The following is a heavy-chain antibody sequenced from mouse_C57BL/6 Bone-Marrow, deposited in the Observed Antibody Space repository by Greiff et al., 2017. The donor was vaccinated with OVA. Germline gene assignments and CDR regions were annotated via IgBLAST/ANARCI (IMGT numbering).Heavy chain of an antibody. J-gene: IGHJ4*01. D-gene: IGHD1-1*01. CDR1: GYTFTSYW. CDR3: AIITTVVADSYAMDY. CDR2: IHPNSGST. Sequence: QVQLQQPGAELVKPGASVKLSCKASGYTFTSYWMHWVKQRPGQGLEWIGMIHPNSGSTNYNEKFKSKATLTVAKSSSTAYMQLSSLTSEDSAVYYCAIITTVVADSYAMDYWGQGTSVTVSS. V-gene: IGHV1-64*01.